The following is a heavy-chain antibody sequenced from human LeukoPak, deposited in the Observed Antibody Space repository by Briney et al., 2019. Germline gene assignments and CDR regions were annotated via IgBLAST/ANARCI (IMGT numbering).Heavy chain of an antibody. D-gene: IGHD1-1*01. CDR3: ARGPAGYN. CDR1: GFTVSSNH. V-gene: IGHV3-53*01. Sequence: PGGSLRLSCAASGFTVSSNHMSWVRQAPGKGLEWVSVIYSGSSTDYADSVKGRFTISRDNLKSTLYLQMNSLRAEDTAVYYCARGPAGYNWGQGTLVTFSS. CDR2: IYSGSST. J-gene: IGHJ4*02.